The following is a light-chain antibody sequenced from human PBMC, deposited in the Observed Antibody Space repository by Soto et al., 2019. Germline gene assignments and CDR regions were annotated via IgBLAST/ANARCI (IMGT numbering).Light chain of an antibody. J-gene: IGLJ3*02. CDR3: QVWDSSSDPWV. CDR2: CDS. V-gene: IGLV3-21*04. CDR1: NIGSKS. Sequence: SYELTQPPSVSVAPGKTARITCGGNNIGSKSVHWYQQKPGQAPVLVIYCDSDRPSGIPERFSGSNSVNTPTLTISRVEAGDEADYYCQVWDSSSDPWVFGGGTKLTVL.